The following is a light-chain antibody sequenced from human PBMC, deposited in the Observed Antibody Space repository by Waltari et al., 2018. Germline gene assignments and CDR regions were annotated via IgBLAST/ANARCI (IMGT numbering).Light chain of an antibody. CDR1: GSTIGAGYA. CDR2: GNN. J-gene: IGLJ2*01. Sequence: QSALTQPPSVSGAPGQRVTISCTGSGSTIGAGYAVHWYQQFPGTVPKLLLSGNNNRPSGVPDRFSASKTGTSASLAITGLQAEDEADYYCQSYDRSLSVVFGGGTKLTVL. CDR3: QSYDRSLSVV. V-gene: IGLV1-40*01.